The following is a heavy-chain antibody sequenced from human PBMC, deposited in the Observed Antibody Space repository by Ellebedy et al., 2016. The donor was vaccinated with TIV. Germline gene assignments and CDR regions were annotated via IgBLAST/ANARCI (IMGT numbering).Heavy chain of an antibody. CDR2: INTYNGNT. V-gene: IGHV1-18*01. CDR1: GYSFTSYG. J-gene: IGHJ4*02. CDR3: ARDGLVGATRGDY. D-gene: IGHD1-26*01. Sequence: AASVKVSCKASGYSFTSYGMSWVRQAPGQGLEWMGWINTYNGNTNFAQKLQGRVTMTTDTSTSTAYMELRSLRSDDTAVYYCARDGLVGATRGDYWGQGTLVTVSS.